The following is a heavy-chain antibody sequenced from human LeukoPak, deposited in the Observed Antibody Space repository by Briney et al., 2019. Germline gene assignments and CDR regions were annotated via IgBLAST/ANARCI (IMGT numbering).Heavy chain of an antibody. V-gene: IGHV3-48*03. CDR1: GFTSSSYE. Sequence: GGSLRLSCAASGFTSSSYEMNWVRQAPGKGLEWVSYISSSGGTIYYPDSVKGRFTISRDNAKNSLYLQMNSLRAEDTAIYYCARLSSGAFDIWGQGTMVTVSS. CDR3: ARLSSGAFDI. D-gene: IGHD1-14*01. J-gene: IGHJ3*02. CDR2: ISSSGGTI.